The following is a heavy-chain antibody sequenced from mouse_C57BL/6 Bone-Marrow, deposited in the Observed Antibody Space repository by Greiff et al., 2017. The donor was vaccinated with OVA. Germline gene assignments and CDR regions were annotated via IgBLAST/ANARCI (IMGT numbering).Heavy chain of an antibody. Sequence: EVQLQQSGPELVKPGASVKISCKASGYSFTGYYMNWVKQSPEKSLEWIGEINPSTGGTTYNQKFKAKATLTVDKSSSTAYMQLKSLTSEDSAVYYCARGRVYDGYYSWYFDVWGTGTTVTVSS. CDR2: INPSTGGT. J-gene: IGHJ1*03. D-gene: IGHD2-3*01. CDR3: ARGRVYDGYYSWYFDV. CDR1: GYSFTGYY. V-gene: IGHV1-42*01.